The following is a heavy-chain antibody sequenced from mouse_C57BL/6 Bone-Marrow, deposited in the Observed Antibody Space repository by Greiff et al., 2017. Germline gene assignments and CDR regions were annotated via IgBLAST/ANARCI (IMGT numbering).Heavy chain of an antibody. J-gene: IGHJ3*01. V-gene: IGHV3-6*01. D-gene: IGHD2-12*01. Sequence: EVKLQESGPGLVKPSQSLSLTCSVSGYSFTSGYYRNCLRQFPGNKLEWMGYISYDGSNNYTPSLKNRISITRDTSKNQFFLKLNSLTTEDTATYYCARKGLRGEDGYAYGGQGTLVTVSA. CDR1: GYSFTSGYY. CDR3: ARKGLRGEDGYAY. CDR2: ISYDGSN.